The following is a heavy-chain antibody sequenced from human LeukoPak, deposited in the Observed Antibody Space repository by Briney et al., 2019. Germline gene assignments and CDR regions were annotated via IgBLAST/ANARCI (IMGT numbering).Heavy chain of an antibody. CDR2: INWNGGST. CDR1: GFTFSSYW. J-gene: IGHJ3*02. V-gene: IGHV3-20*04. CDR3: AREGEDYYDSSGYYHNDDAFDI. D-gene: IGHD3-22*01. Sequence: PGGSLRLSCAASGFTFSSYWMSWVRQAPGKGLEWVSGINWNGGSTGYADSVKGRFTISRDNAKNSLYLQMNSLRAEDTAVYYCAREGEDYYDSSGYYHNDDAFDIWGQGTMVTVSS.